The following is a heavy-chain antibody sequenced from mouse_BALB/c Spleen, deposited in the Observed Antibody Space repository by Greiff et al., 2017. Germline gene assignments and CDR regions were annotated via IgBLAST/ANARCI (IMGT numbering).Heavy chain of an antibody. V-gene: IGHV1-7*01. Sequence: QVQLQQSGAELSKPGASVTMSCKASGYTFTSYWMHWVKQRPGQGLEWIGYINPSTGYTEYNQKFKDKATLTADKSSSTAYMQLSSLTSEDSAVYYCARRDYFDYWGQGTTLTVSS. J-gene: IGHJ2*01. CDR3: ARRDYFDY. CDR1: GYTFTSYW. CDR2: INPSTGYT.